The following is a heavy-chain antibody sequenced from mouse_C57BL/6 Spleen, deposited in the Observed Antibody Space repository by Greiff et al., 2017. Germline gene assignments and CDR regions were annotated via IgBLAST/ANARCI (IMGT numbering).Heavy chain of an antibody. Sequence: EVHLVESGGGLVKPGGSLKLSCAASGFTFSSYAMSWVRQTPEKRLEWVATISDGGSYTYYPDNVKGRFTISRDNAKNNLYLQMSHLKSEDTAMYYWARVTTVVYWYFDVWGTGTTVTVAS. D-gene: IGHD1-1*01. CDR1: GFTFSSYA. CDR2: ISDGGSYT. CDR3: ARVTTVVYWYFDV. V-gene: IGHV5-4*01. J-gene: IGHJ1*03.